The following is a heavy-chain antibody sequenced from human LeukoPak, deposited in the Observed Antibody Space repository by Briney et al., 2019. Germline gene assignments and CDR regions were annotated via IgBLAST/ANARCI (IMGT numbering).Heavy chain of an antibody. V-gene: IGHV4-4*07. CDR1: GGSISSYY. Sequence: SETLSLTCTVSGGSISSYYWSWIRQPAGKGLEWIGRIYTSGSTNYNPSLKSRVTISVDTSKNQFFLKLSSVTAADTAVYYCARDRGSSGWFDYWGQGTLVTVSS. D-gene: IGHD3-10*01. CDR3: ARDRGSSGWFDY. J-gene: IGHJ4*02. CDR2: IYTSGST.